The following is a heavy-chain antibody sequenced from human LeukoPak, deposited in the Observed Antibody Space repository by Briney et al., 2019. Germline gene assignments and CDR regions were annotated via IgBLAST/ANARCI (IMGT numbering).Heavy chain of an antibody. D-gene: IGHD3-3*01. V-gene: IGHV4-59*01. J-gene: IGHJ6*03. CDR2: IYYSGST. CDR3: ARGATIFGYMDV. CDR1: GGSISSYY. Sequence: SETLSLTCTVSGGSISSYYWSWIRQPPGKGLEWIGYIYYSGSTNYNPSLKSRVTISVDTSKSQFSLKLSSVTAADTAVYYCARGATIFGYMDVWGKGTTVTVSS.